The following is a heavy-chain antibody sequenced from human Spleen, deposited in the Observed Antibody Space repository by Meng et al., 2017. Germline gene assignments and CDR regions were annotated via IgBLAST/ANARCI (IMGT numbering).Heavy chain of an antibody. CDR2: IHLGGRP. J-gene: IGHJ4*02. CDR3: VRIFDS. V-gene: IGHV4-4*02. Sequence: GPLRRWGAGLLKPSGTLSLTCAVFGASIATTNWWGWVRQPPGKGLEWIGEIHLGGRPNYSPSLKSRVTISVDKSNNELSLKLTSVTAADTAVYFCVRIFDSRAQGTLVTVSS. CDR1: GASIATTNW.